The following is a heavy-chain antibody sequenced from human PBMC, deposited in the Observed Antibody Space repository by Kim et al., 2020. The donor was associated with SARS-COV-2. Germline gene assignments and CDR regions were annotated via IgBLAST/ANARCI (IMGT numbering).Heavy chain of an antibody. CDR1: GFTFSTYN. V-gene: IGHV3-21*01. J-gene: IGHJ4*02. CDR3: ARDRTTGTTYGFDS. Sequence: GGSLRLSCAATGFTFSTYNMNWVRQAPGKGLEWVSSISRSSNYIYYADSVKGRFTISRDNAKNSLYLQMSSLRAEDTAVYYCARDRTTGTTYGFDSWGQGTLVTVSS. CDR2: ISRSSNYI. D-gene: IGHD1-1*01.